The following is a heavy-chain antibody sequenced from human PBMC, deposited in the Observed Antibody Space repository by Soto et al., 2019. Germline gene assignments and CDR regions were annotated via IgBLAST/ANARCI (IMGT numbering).Heavy chain of an antibody. J-gene: IGHJ4*02. Sequence: GGSLRLSCAASGFSFNIFAMNWVRQAPGKELEWVSGISGGGGSTYYADSVKGRFTISRDNSYNTLYLQMNSLRAEDTAVYYCAKDPTSYDSSAQFDSWGQGTLVTVSS. CDR2: ISGGGGST. D-gene: IGHD3-22*01. V-gene: IGHV3-23*01. CDR3: AKDPTSYDSSAQFDS. CDR1: GFSFNIFA.